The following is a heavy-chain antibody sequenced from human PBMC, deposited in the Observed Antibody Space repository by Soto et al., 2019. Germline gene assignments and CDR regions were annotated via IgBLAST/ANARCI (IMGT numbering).Heavy chain of an antibody. J-gene: IGHJ4*02. Sequence: QVQLVESGGGVVQPGRSLRLSCAASGFTFISYAMHWVRQAPGKGLEWVAVIAYDGSNKYYADSVQGRFTISRDNSKNTLYLQMNSLRAEDTAVYFCARDYGDYDHLDYWGQGTPVTVSS. CDR1: GFTFISYA. CDR2: IAYDGSNK. CDR3: ARDYGDYDHLDY. V-gene: IGHV3-30-3*01. D-gene: IGHD4-17*01.